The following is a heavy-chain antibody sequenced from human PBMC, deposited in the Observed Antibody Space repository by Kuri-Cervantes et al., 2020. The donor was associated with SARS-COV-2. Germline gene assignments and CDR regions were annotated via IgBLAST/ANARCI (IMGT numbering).Heavy chain of an antibody. V-gene: IGHV3-49*04. J-gene: IGHJ4*02. D-gene: IGHD7-27*01. CDR1: GFTFSSYW. CDR3: IVSGVLYDY. CDR2: IISKAYGGTT. Sequence: GGSLRLSCAASGFTFSSYWMSGVRQAPGRGMEWVGFIISKAYGGTTESAASVKGRFTISRDDSKSIGYLQTNSQKTEDTAVYYCIVSGVLYDYWGQGTLVTVSS.